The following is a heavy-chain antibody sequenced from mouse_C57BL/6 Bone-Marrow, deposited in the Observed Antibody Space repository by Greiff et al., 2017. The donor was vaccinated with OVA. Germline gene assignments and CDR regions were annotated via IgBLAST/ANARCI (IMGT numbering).Heavy chain of an antibody. V-gene: IGHV3-6*01. J-gene: IGHJ4*01. CDR3: AREGYYPYYYAMDY. CDR1: GYSITSGYY. CDR2: ISYDGSN. Sequence: EVKLLESGPGLVKPSQSLSLTCSVTGYSITSGYYWNWIRQFPGNKLEWMGYISYDGSNNYNPSLKNRISITRDTSKNQFFLKLNSVTTEDTATYYCAREGYYPYYYAMDYWGQGTSVTVSS. D-gene: IGHD2-3*01.